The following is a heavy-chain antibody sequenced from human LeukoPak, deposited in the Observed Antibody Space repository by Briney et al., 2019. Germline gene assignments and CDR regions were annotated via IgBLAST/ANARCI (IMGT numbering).Heavy chain of an antibody. Sequence: ASVKVSCKASGYTFTSYDINWVRQATGQGLEWTGWMNPNSGNTGYAQKFQGRVTMTRNTSISTAYMELSSLRSEDTAVYYCARVGGSSWYMVATYYYYYYMDVWGKGTTVTVSS. J-gene: IGHJ6*03. CDR1: GYTFTSYD. CDR3: ARVGGSSWYMVATYYYYYYMDV. V-gene: IGHV1-8*01. CDR2: MNPNSGNT. D-gene: IGHD6-13*01.